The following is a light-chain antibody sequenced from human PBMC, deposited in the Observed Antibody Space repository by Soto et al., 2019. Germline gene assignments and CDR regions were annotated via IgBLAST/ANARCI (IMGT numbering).Light chain of an antibody. CDR3: SSYAVSDSLV. CDR1: SSDVGGYDY. V-gene: IGLV2-8*01. J-gene: IGLJ2*01. CDR2: EVN. Sequence: QSVLTQPPSASGSPGRSVTMSCTGTSSDVGGYDYVSWYQQHPGKVPKLMIYEVNKRPSGVPDRFSGSKSGNTASLTVSGLQTEDEADYYCSSYAVSDSLVFGGGTKLTVL.